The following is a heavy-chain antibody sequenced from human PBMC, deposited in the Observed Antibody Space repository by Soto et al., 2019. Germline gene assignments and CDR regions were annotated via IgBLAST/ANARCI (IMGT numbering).Heavy chain of an antibody. D-gene: IGHD6-13*01. Sequence: PGESLKISCKGSGYSFTSYRIGWVRQMPGKGLEWMGIIYPGDSDTRYRPSFQGQVTTSADKSISTAYLQWSSLKASDTAMYYCARLEQQLPRGWFDPWGQGTLVTVSS. V-gene: IGHV5-51*01. CDR3: ARLEQQLPRGWFDP. CDR2: IYPGDSDT. CDR1: GYSFTSYR. J-gene: IGHJ5*02.